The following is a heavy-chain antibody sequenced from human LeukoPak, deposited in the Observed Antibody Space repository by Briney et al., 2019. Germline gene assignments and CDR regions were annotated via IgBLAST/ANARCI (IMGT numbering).Heavy chain of an antibody. J-gene: IGHJ4*02. CDR1: GFTFSSFW. V-gene: IGHV3-7*05. D-gene: IGHD2-2*02. CDR3: ARGDEYTTSP. CDR2: IKRDGGDK. Sequence: AGGSLRLSCAASGFTFSSFWMSWVRQAPGKGLEWVANIKRDGGDKYYVDSAKGRFSISRDNAKNSLYLHMNSLRAEDTAVYYCARGDEYTTSPWGQGTLVTVSS.